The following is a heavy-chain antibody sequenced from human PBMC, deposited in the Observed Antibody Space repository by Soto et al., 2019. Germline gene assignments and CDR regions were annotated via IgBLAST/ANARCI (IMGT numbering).Heavy chain of an antibody. CDR1: GFSLSNSGVG. J-gene: IGHJ4*02. V-gene: IGHV2-5*02. CDR2: IYGDNDK. D-gene: IGHD4-17*01. CDR3: AHCTLHDYGDYDPGTSHGFDS. Sequence: QITLKESGPSPVKPTQTLTVTCTFSGFSLSNSGVGVAWIRQPPGKALEWLALIYGDNDKRYSPSLKTRLTITKDTSKNQVVLTMTNMDPADTATYYCAHCTLHDYGDYDPGTSHGFDSWGPGPLVTVSS.